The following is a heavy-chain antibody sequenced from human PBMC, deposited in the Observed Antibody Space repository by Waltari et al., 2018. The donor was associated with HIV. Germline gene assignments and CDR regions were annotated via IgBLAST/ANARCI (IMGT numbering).Heavy chain of an antibody. CDR1: GFTFSSYS. CDR2: ISSSSSYI. V-gene: IGHV3-21*01. CDR3: ARGRDYGSGSSLVNYYYGMDV. J-gene: IGHJ6*02. D-gene: IGHD3-10*01. Sequence: EVQLVESGGGLVKPGGSLRLSCAASGFTFSSYSMNWVRQAPGKGLAWVSSISSSSSYIYYADSVKGRFTISRDNAKNSLYLQMNSLRAEDTAVYYCARGRDYGSGSSLVNYYYGMDVWGQGTTVTVSS.